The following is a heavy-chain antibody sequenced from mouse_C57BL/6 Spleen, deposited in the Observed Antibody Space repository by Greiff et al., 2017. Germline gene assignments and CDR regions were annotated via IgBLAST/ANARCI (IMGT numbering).Heavy chain of an antibody. CDR3: AGEDYDYDEVYFDY. Sequence: VQLQQSGPELVKPGASVKMSCKASGYTFTDYNMHWVKQSHGKSLEWIGYINPNNGGTSYNQKFKGEATLTVNKSSSTAYMELRSLTSEDSAVYYCAGEDYDYDEVYFDYWGQGTTLTVSS. V-gene: IGHV1-22*01. CDR2: INPNNGGT. D-gene: IGHD2-4*01. J-gene: IGHJ2*01. CDR1: GYTFTDYN.